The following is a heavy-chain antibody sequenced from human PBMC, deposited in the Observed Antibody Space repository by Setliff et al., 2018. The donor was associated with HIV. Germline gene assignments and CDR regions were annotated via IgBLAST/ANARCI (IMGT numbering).Heavy chain of an antibody. CDR1: GYTFTDYY. D-gene: IGHD3-16*01. Sequence: ASVKVSCKASGYTFTDYYMHWVRQAPGQGLEWMGWINPKSGGTNSALKFQGRVTMTRDTYISTAYMELSRLRSDDTAVYYCARDGGGPGDYYYYYMDVWAKGTTVTVS. J-gene: IGHJ6*03. V-gene: IGHV1-2*02. CDR2: INPKSGGT. CDR3: ARDGGGPGDYYYYYMDV.